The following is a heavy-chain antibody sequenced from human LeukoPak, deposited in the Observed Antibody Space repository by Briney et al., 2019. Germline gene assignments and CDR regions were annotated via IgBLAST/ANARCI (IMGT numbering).Heavy chain of an antibody. D-gene: IGHD2-2*01. V-gene: IGHV4-59*11. CDR3: ARDFLECSRASCLNWFDP. CDR2: IYYSGTT. CDR1: GGSISSHF. J-gene: IGHJ5*02. Sequence: SETLSLTCTVSGGSISSHFWTGIRQPPGKGLEWIGYIYYSGTTNYNPSLKSRVSISVDTSENEFSLRLSSVTAADTAVYYCARDFLECSRASCLNWFDPWGQGTLVTVSS.